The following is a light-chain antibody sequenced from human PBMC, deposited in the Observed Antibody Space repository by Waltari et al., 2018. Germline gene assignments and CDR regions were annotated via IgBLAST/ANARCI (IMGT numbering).Light chain of an antibody. Sequence: QLMLTQSPSASASLGASVKLTCTLSSGHSNYPIACHQQQPEKGPRYLMTVNSDGSHIKGDGIPNRFSGSSSGAERYLTISSLQSEDETDYYCQTGGFGIWVFGGGTKLTVL. V-gene: IGLV4-69*01. CDR3: QTGGFGIWV. J-gene: IGLJ3*02. CDR2: VNSDGSH. CDR1: SGHSNYP.